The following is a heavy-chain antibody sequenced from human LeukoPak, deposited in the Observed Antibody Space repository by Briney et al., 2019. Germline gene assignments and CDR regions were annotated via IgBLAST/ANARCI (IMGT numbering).Heavy chain of an antibody. CDR1: GYTFTAYY. D-gene: IGHD3-10*01. CDR2: INPNSGGT. V-gene: IGHV1-2*02. J-gene: IGHJ4*02. CDR3: ARAYGSGSSYHPDY. Sequence: ASVKVSCEASGYTFTAYYMHWVRQAPGQGLEWMGWINPNSGGTNSSQKFQDRVTLTRDTSISTAYMELGSLRSDDTAIYYCARAYGSGSSYHPDYWGQGTLVTVSS.